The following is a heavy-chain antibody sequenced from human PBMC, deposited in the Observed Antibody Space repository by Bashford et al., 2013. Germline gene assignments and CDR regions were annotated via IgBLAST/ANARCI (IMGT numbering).Heavy chain of an antibody. CDR2: IWYDGNTK. J-gene: IGHJ4*02. D-gene: IGHD3-3*01. Sequence: TLGVLRLSCSASGFTFSDYGMHWVRQAPGKGLEWVAIIWYDGNTKFYADSVKGRFTISRDNSKNTLYLHMNSLTAEDTAVYYCARDAVFWSGYNVFDSWGQGTLVTVSS. CDR3: ARDAVFWSGYNVFDS. V-gene: IGHV3-33*01. CDR1: GFTFSDYG.